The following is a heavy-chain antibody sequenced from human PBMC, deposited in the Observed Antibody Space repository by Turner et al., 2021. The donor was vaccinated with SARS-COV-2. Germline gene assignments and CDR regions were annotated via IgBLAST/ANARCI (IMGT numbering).Heavy chain of an antibody. CDR3: ARDFDDFWSGYYGRAFDI. V-gene: IGHV3-21*01. CDR1: RFTFSSYS. D-gene: IGHD3-3*01. Sequence: ELQLVESGGVLVKPGGSLRLSCSASRFTFSSYSMNWVRQAPGKGLEWVSSISSRISYIYYADSVKGRFTISRDNAKNSLYLQMNSLRAEDTAVYYCARDFDDFWSGYYGRAFDIWGQGTMVTVSS. J-gene: IGHJ3*02. CDR2: ISSRISYI.